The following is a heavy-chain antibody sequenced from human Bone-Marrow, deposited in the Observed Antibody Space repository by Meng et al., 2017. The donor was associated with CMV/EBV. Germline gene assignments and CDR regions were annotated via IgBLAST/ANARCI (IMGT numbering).Heavy chain of an antibody. CDR3: ARGEWHYYYDSSGYYRNWFNP. Sequence: SETLSLTCTVSGGSISSSSYYWGWIRQPPGKGLEWIGSIYYSGSTYYNPSLKSRVTISVDTSKNQSSLKLSSVTAADTAVYYCARGEWHYYYDSSGYYRNWFNPWGQGTLVTVSS. J-gene: IGHJ5*02. CDR1: GGSISSSSYY. V-gene: IGHV4-39*07. D-gene: IGHD3-22*01. CDR2: IYYSGST.